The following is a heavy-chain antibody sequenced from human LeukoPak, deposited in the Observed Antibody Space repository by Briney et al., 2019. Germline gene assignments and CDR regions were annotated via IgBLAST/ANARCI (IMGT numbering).Heavy chain of an antibody. V-gene: IGHV4-59*01. CDR2: IYYSGST. D-gene: IGHD5-18*01. J-gene: IGHJ4*02. CDR1: GGSIRSDY. CDR3: ARERAAMDS. Sequence: SETLSLTCIVSGGSIRSDYWSWIRQPPGKGLEWIGYIYYSGSTKYNPSLKSRVTISVDTSKNQFSLKLNSVTAADTAVYFCARERAAMDSWGQGTLVTVSS.